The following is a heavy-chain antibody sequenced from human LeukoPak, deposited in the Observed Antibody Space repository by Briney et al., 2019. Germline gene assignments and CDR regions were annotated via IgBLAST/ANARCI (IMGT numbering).Heavy chain of an antibody. J-gene: IGHJ4*02. CDR1: GFTFSNDW. V-gene: IGHV3-7*01. CDR2: INQGESKK. D-gene: IGHD2-2*01. Sequence: GGSLRLSCAASGFTFSNDWMCWVRQAPGKGLEWVANINQGESKKYYADSVKGRFTISRDNAKNSPYLQMSSLTAEDTAIYYCARDHAYRADYWGQGTLVTVSS. CDR3: ARDHAYRADY.